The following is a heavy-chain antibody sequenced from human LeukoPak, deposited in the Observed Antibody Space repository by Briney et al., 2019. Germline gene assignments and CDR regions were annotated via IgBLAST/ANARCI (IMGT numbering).Heavy chain of an antibody. CDR3: ARDGYYDSSGYYYDGEGFDY. CDR1: GGTFSSYA. J-gene: IGHJ4*02. Sequence: SVKVSCKASGGTFSSYAISWLRQAPGQGLEWMGRIIPILGIANYAQKFQGRVTITADKSTSTAYMELSSLRSEDTAVYYCARDGYYDSSGYYYDGEGFDYWGQGTLVTVSS. D-gene: IGHD3-22*01. V-gene: IGHV1-69*04. CDR2: IIPILGIA.